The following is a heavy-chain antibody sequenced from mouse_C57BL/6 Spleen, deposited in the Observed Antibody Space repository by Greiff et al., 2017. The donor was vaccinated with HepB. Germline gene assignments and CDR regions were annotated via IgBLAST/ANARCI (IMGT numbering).Heavy chain of an antibody. J-gene: IGHJ3*01. CDR3: ARCGYGSSSFAY. CDR1: GYAFSSYW. V-gene: IGHV1-80*01. CDR2: IYPGDGDT. D-gene: IGHD1-1*01. Sequence: VKLVESGAELVKPGASVKISCKASGYAFSSYWMNWVKQRPGKGLEWIGQIYPGDGDTNYNGKFKGKATLTADKSSSTAYMQLSSLTSEDSAVYFCARCGYGSSSFAYWGQGTLVTVSA.